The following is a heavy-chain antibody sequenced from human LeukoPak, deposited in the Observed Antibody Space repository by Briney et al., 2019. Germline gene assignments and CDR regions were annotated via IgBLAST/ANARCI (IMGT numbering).Heavy chain of an antibody. Sequence: GGSLRLSCAASGFTFSSYSMNWVRQAPGKGLEWVSSISSSSSYIYYADSVKGRFTISRDNAKNSLYLQMNSLRAEDTAVYYCARGAPLNSGSYYAFDIWGQGTMVTVSS. V-gene: IGHV3-21*01. CDR1: GFTFSSYS. CDR2: ISSSSSYI. J-gene: IGHJ3*02. CDR3: ARGAPLNSGSYYAFDI. D-gene: IGHD1-26*01.